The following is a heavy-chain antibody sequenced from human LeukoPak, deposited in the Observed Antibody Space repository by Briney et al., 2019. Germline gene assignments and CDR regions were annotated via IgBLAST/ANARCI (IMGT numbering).Heavy chain of an antibody. Sequence: GGSLRLSCAASGSTFSSYWMHWVRQAPGKGLVWVSRINSDGSSTSYADSVKGRFTISRDNAKNTLYLQMNSLRAEDTAVYYCARGSRLTIFGVVTIPYYYYYMDVWGKGTTVTVSS. D-gene: IGHD3-3*01. V-gene: IGHV3-74*01. CDR3: ARGSRLTIFGVVTIPYYYYYMDV. J-gene: IGHJ6*03. CDR1: GSTFSSYW. CDR2: INSDGSST.